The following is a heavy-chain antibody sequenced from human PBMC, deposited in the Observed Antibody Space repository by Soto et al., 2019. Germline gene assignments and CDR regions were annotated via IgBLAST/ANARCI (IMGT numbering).Heavy chain of an antibody. CDR2: INHSGST. D-gene: IGHD3-10*01. CDR1: GGSFSGYY. J-gene: IGHJ4*02. CDR3: ARARLLLLWFGELSLDY. Sequence: SETLSLTCAVYGGSFSGYYWSWIRQPPGKGLEWIGEINHSGSTNYNPSLKSRVTISVDTSKNQFSLKLSSVTAADTAVYYCARARLLLLWFGELSLDYWGQGTLVTVS. V-gene: IGHV4-34*01.